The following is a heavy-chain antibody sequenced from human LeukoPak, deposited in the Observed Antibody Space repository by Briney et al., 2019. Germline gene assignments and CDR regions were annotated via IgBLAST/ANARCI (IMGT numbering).Heavy chain of an antibody. J-gene: IGHJ4*02. Sequence: PGGSLRLSCAASGFTFSSYGMHWVRQAPGKGLEWVAFIRYDGSNKYYADSVKGRFTISRDNSKNTLYLQMNSLRAEDTAVYYCARDAAYHTTVTTMPGYWGQGTLVTVSS. CDR3: ARDAAYHTTVTTMPGY. CDR2: IRYDGSNK. D-gene: IGHD4-17*01. V-gene: IGHV3-30*02. CDR1: GFTFSSYG.